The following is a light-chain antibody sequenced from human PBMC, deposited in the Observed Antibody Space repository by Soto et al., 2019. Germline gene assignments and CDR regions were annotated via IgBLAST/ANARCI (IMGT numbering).Light chain of an antibody. J-gene: IGKJ1*01. CDR3: QQYNSYSPTWT. Sequence: DIQMTQSPSTLSGSVGDRVTITCRASQSISSWLAWYQQKPGKAPKLLIYKASSLESGVPSRFSGSGSGTEFTLTISSLQPDDFATYCCQQYNSYSPTWTFGQGTKVDIK. CDR1: QSISSW. V-gene: IGKV1-5*03. CDR2: KAS.